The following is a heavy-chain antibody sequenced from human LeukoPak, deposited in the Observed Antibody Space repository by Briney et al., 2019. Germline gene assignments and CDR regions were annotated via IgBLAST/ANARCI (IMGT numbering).Heavy chain of an antibody. CDR1: GFTFSGSA. CDR2: IRSKANSYAT. Sequence: GGSLSHACAASGFTFSGSAMHWVRQASRKGLEWVGRIRSKANSYATAYAASVKGRFTISRDDSKNTAYLQMNSLKTEDTAVYYCTSRIQLCTSYYMDVWGKGTTVTISS. CDR3: TSRIQLCTSYYMDV. J-gene: IGHJ6*03. V-gene: IGHV3-73*01. D-gene: IGHD5-18*01.